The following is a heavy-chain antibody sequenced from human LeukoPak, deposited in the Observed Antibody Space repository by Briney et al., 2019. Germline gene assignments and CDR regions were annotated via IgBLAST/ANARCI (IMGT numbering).Heavy chain of an antibody. D-gene: IGHD7-27*01. Sequence: PGGSLRLSCAASGFTFSTYSINWVRQAPGKGLEWVSAISGSGGSTYYADSVKGRFTISRDNSKNTLYLQMNSLRAEDTAVYYCAKDRNWGFSFDYWGQGTLVPVSS. CDR1: GFTFSTYS. CDR3: AKDRNWGFSFDY. CDR2: ISGSGGST. V-gene: IGHV3-23*01. J-gene: IGHJ4*02.